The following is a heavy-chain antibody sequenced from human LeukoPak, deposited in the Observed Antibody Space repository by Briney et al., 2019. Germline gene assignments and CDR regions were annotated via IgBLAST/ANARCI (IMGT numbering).Heavy chain of an antibody. CDR1: GFTFSSYA. D-gene: IGHD5-12*01. CDR3: ARAIVATIVHYYYMDV. Sequence: GGSLRLSCAASGFTFSSYAMSWVRQAPGKGLEWVSAISGSGGSTYYADSVKGRFTISRDNSKNTLYLQMNSLRAEDTAVYYCARAIVATIVHYYYMDVWGKGTTVTVSS. J-gene: IGHJ6*03. CDR2: ISGSGGST. V-gene: IGHV3-23*01.